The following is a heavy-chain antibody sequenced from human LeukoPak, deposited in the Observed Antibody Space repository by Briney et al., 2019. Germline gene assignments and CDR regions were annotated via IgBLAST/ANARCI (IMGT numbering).Heavy chain of an antibody. CDR3: ATEINGHHYDH. V-gene: IGHV3-21*06. D-gene: IGHD2-8*01. Sequence: PGGSLRLSCTASGLTFSTSGFNWVRQAPGKGLEWVASIGPTGSDRYHADSIKGRFTISRDNANNFLYLQMNSLRAEDTAVYYCATEINGHHYDHWGQGTLLTVSS. CDR2: IGPTGSDR. J-gene: IGHJ4*02. CDR1: GLTFSTSG.